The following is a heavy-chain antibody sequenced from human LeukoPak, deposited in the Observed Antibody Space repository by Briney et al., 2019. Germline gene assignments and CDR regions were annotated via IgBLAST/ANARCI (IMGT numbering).Heavy chain of an antibody. J-gene: IGHJ3*02. CDR2: IDNDGSNT. D-gene: IGHD3-10*01. Sequence: QPGGSLRLSCAASGFTFRNFWIHWVRQAPGQGLVWVSRIDNDGSNTIYADSAKGRFTISRDNAKNMLYLQMNSLRVEDTAVYYCARGGYNHGFDIWGQGTMVTVSP. V-gene: IGHV3-74*01. CDR3: ARGGYNHGFDI. CDR1: GFTFRNFW.